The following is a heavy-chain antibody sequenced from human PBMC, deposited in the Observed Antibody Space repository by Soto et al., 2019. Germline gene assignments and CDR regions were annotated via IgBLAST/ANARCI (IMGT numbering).Heavy chain of an antibody. Sequence: SVKVSCKASGGTFSSYAISWVRQAPGQGLEWMGGIIPIFGTANYAQKFQGRVTITADESTSTAYMELSSLRSEDTAVYYCATSQPITYYYDSSGYYTKFDYWGQGTLVTVSS. D-gene: IGHD3-22*01. J-gene: IGHJ4*02. CDR2: IIPIFGTA. V-gene: IGHV1-69*13. CDR1: GGTFSSYA. CDR3: ATSQPITYYYDSSGYYTKFDY.